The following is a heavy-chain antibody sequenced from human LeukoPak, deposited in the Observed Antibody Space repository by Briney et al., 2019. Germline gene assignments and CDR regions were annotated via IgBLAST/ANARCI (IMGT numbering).Heavy chain of an antibody. J-gene: IGHJ4*02. V-gene: IGHV3-7*01. CDR1: GLTFSSYW. CDR2: IKKDGIEK. Sequence: GGSLRLSCAASGLTFSSYWMSWVRQAPGKGLEWVANIKKDGIEKYYVESVKGRFTISRDNAKNSLYLQMNSLRAEDTAVYYCARGRYSSRSGGYYFDIWGQGTLVTVSS. D-gene: IGHD2-2*01. CDR3: ARGRYSSRSGGYYFDI.